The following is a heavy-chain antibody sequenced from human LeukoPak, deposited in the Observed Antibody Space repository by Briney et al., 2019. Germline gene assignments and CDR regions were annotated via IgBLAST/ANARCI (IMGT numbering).Heavy chain of an antibody. CDR1: GFTFSSYA. D-gene: IGHD2-2*01. J-gene: IGHJ4*02. CDR2: VRYDGSNK. V-gene: IGHV3-30*02. Sequence: GGSLRLSCAASGFTFSSYAMHWVRQAPGKGLEWVAFVRYDGSNKYYADSVKGRFTISRDNSKNTLYLQMNSLRAEDTAVYYCAKNRVRYCSSTSCFYFDYWGQGTLVTVSS. CDR3: AKNRVRYCSSTSCFYFDY.